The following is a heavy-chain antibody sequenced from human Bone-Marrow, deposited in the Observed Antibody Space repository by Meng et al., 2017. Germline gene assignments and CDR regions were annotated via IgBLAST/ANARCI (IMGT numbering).Heavy chain of an antibody. CDR3: ARGRVTTVTTPNWYFDL. Sequence: QVQLQTWGAGLLKPSQTLSLTCAVYVGSFSGYYWSWIRQPPGKGLEWIGEINHSGSTNYNPSLKSRVTISVDTSKNQFSLKLSSVTAADTAVYYCARGRVTTVTTPNWYFDLWGRGALVTAPQ. CDR1: VGSFSGYY. J-gene: IGHJ2*01. CDR2: INHSGST. V-gene: IGHV4-34*01. D-gene: IGHD4-17*01.